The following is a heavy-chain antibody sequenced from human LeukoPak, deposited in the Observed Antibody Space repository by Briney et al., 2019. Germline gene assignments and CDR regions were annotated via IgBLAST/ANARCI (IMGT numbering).Heavy chain of an antibody. CDR3: AKGRYLLDY. CDR1: GFTFSSYG. D-gene: IGHD1-14*01. J-gene: IGHJ4*02. V-gene: IGHV3-30*18. Sequence: PGGSLRLSCAASGFTFSSYGMHWVRQAPGKGLEWVAVISYDGSNKYYADSVKGRFTISRDNSKNTLYLQMNSLRAEDTAVYYCAKGRYLLDYWGQGTLVTVSS. CDR2: ISYDGSNK.